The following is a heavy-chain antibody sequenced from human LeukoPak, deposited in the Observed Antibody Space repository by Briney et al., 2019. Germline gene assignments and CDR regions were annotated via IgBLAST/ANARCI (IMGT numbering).Heavy chain of an antibody. CDR3: AREVRDCSSTSCYTGDAFDI. CDR2: INHSGST. D-gene: IGHD2-2*02. V-gene: IGHV4-34*01. J-gene: IGHJ3*02. CDR1: GGSFSGYY. Sequence: PSETLSLTCAVYGGSFSGYYWSWIRQPPGKGLEWIGEINHSGSTNYNPSLKSRVTISVDTSKNQFSLKLSSVTAADTAVYYCAREVRDCSSTSCYTGDAFDIWGQGTMVTVSS.